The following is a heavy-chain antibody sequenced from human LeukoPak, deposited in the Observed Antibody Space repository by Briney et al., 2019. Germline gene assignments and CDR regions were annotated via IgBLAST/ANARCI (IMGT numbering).Heavy chain of an antibody. D-gene: IGHD6-13*01. J-gene: IGHJ4*02. CDR3: ATSTRTGIVAYYFDY. Sequence: ASVKLSCKASGYTFISYGISWVRQAPGQGLEWMGWISAYNGNTNYAQKLQGRVTMTTDTSTSTAYMELRSLRSDDTAVYYCATSTRTGIVAYYFDYWGQGTLVTVSS. CDR1: GYTFISYG. CDR2: ISAYNGNT. V-gene: IGHV1-18*01.